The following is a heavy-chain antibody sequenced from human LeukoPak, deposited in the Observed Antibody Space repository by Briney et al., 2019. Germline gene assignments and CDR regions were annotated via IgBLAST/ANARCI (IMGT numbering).Heavy chain of an antibody. CDR2: ISSSSSYI. Sequence: GGSLRLSCVASAFTFSNYSMNWVRQAPGKGLEWVSSISSSSSYIYYADSVKGRFTISRDNAKNSLYLQMNSLRAEDTAVYYCARVGRKGSAFDIWGQGTMVTVSS. CDR3: ARVGRKGSAFDI. CDR1: AFTFSNYS. D-gene: IGHD3-10*01. J-gene: IGHJ3*02. V-gene: IGHV3-21*01.